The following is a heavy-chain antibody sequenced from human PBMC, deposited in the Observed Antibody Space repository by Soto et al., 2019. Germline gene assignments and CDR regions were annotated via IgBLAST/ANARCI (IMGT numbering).Heavy chain of an antibody. D-gene: IGHD4-4*01. V-gene: IGHV4-39*01. CDR1: GGSISSSSYY. J-gene: IGHJ6*03. CDR2: IYYSGST. CDR3: ASLKAPAYSNYYYYYYMDV. Sequence: PSETLSLTCTVSGGSISSSSYYWGWIRQPPGKGLEWIGSIYYSGSTYCNPSLKSRVTISVDTSKNQFSLKLSSVTAADTAVYYCASLKAPAYSNYYYYYYMDVWGKGTTVTVSS.